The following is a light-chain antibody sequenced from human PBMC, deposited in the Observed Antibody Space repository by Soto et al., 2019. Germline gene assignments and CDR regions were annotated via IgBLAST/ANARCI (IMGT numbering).Light chain of an antibody. V-gene: IGLV2-8*01. CDR3: SSYAGGNNWV. J-gene: IGLJ3*02. Sequence: QSVLTQPPSASGSPGQSLTISCTGTSSDVGAHNYVSWYQQNPGKAPKLMLYDVNKRPSGVPDRFSGSKFGNTASLTVSGLQAEDEADYYCSSYAGGNNWVFGGGTKLTVL. CDR1: SSDVGAHNY. CDR2: DVN.